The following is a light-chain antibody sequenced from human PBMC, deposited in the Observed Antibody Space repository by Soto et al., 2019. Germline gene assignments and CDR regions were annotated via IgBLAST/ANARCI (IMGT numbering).Light chain of an antibody. J-gene: IGKJ1*01. CDR3: QQYGSSPRT. CDR1: QSVSSNF. Sequence: EIVLTQSPGTLSLSPGQRATLSCRASQSVSSNFLAWYQQKPGQAPRLLIFDASNRATGIPDRFSGSGSGTDFTLTISRLEPEDFAVYYCQQYGSSPRTFDQGTKVDIK. V-gene: IGKV3-20*01. CDR2: DAS.